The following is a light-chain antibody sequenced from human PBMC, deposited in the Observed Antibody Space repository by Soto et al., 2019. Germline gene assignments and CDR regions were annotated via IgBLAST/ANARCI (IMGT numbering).Light chain of an antibody. J-gene: IGLJ1*01. Sequence: QSALTQPPSASGSPGQSVTISCTGSSGDVGGYDYVSWYQQHPGRAPKLLIYEVTKRPSGVPDRFSGSKSGNTASLTVSGLQAEDEADYYCSSYAGSKPFVFGTGTKLTVL. CDR1: SGDVGGYDY. V-gene: IGLV2-8*01. CDR3: SSYAGSKPFV. CDR2: EVT.